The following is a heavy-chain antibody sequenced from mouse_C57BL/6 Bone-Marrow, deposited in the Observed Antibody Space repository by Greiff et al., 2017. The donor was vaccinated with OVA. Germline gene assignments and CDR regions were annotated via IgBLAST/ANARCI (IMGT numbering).Heavy chain of an antibody. V-gene: IGHV1-64*01. CDR3: AKVSWSHFAY. Sequence: QVQLQQPGAELVKPGASVKLSCKASGYTFTSYWMHWVKQRPGQGLEWIGLIHPISGCTNYNEKFKGKATLTVDKSSSTAYMQLSRLTSEDSAVYYGAKVSWSHFAYWGQGTLVTVSA. J-gene: IGHJ3*01. CDR1: GYTFTSYW. D-gene: IGHD6-2*01. CDR2: IHPISGCT.